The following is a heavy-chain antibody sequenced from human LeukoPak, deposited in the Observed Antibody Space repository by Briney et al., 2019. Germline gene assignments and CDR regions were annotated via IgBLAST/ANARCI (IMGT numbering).Heavy chain of an antibody. Sequence: GGSLRLSCAASGFTFSSYSMNWVRQAPGKGLEWVSSISSRSSYIYYADSVKGRFTISRDNAKNSLYLQMNSLRAEDTAVYYCARDVDTAMVPHFDYWGQGTLGTVSS. J-gene: IGHJ4*02. CDR2: ISSRSSYI. CDR3: ARDVDTAMVPHFDY. V-gene: IGHV3-21*01. D-gene: IGHD5-18*01. CDR1: GFTFSSYS.